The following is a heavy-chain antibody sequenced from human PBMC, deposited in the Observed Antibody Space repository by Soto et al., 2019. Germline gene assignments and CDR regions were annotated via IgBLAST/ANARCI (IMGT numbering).Heavy chain of an antibody. CDR1: GYTFTSYD. CDR2: MNPNSGNT. CDR3: ATPSIQAGGAFGY. Sequence: QVQLLQSGAEVKKPGASVKVSCKASGYTFTSYDINWVRQATGQGLEWMGWMNPNSGNTGYAQKFQGRVTMTRNTSISTAYMELSSLRSEDTAVYYCATPSIQAGGAFGYWGQGTLVTVSS. V-gene: IGHV1-8*01. D-gene: IGHD3-10*01. J-gene: IGHJ4*02.